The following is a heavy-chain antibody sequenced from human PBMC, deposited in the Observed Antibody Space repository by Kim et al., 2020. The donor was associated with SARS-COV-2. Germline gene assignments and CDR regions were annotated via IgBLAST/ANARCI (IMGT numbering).Heavy chain of an antibody. Sequence: PSLWSRVTISVDTCQNQFSLKLSSVTAADTAVYYCARRRAVAGNTNWFDPWGQGTLVTVSS. D-gene: IGHD6-19*01. V-gene: IGHV4-34*01. CDR3: ARRRAVAGNTNWFDP. J-gene: IGHJ5*02.